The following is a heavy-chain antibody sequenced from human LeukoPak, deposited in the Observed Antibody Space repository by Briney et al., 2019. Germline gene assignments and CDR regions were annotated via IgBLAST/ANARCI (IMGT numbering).Heavy chain of an antibody. CDR1: GFTLSTYL. V-gene: IGHV3-74*01. CDR2: INSDGN. D-gene: IGHD3-16*01. CDR3: ARGYTFGTLDY. Sequence: GGSLRLSCAASGFTLSTYLLHWVRQPPGKGLVWVSRINSDGNSFADSVKGRFTISRDNAKNTVYLQMNSLRAEDTAVYFCARGYTFGTLDYWGQGALVTVSS. J-gene: IGHJ4*02.